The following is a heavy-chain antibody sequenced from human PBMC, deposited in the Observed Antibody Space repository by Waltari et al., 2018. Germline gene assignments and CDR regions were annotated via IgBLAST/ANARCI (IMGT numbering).Heavy chain of an antibody. Sequence: QVQLVQSGAEVKKPGASVKVSCKASGYTFTSYDINWVRQATGQGLAWMGWMNPNSGNTGYEQKCQGRVTMTRNTSISTAYMERSRLRSEDTAVYYCAREIAVAGTLYYYYGMDVWGQGTTVTVSS. V-gene: IGHV1-8*01. CDR2: MNPNSGNT. D-gene: IGHD6-19*01. J-gene: IGHJ6*02. CDR1: GYTFTSYD. CDR3: AREIAVAGTLYYYYGMDV.